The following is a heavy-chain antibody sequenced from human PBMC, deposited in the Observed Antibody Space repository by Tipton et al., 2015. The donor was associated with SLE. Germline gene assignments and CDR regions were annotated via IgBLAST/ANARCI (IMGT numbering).Heavy chain of an antibody. Sequence: TLSLTCTVSSYSISSGYYWGWIRQPPGKGLEWIGSIYHSGSIYYSGNTYYNPSLESRVTISADTFKNQFSLKVPSVTAADTAVYFCARIHPNNYGDYGPFDYWGQGILVTVSS. J-gene: IGHJ4*02. D-gene: IGHD4-17*01. V-gene: IGHV4-38-2*02. CDR1: SYSISSGYY. CDR3: ARIHPNNYGDYGPFDY. CDR2: IYYSGNT.